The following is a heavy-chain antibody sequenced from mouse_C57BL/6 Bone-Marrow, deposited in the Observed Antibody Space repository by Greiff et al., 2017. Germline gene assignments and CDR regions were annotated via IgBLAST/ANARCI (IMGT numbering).Heavy chain of an antibody. Sequence: QVQLQQSGAELARPGASVKLSCKASGYTFTSYGISWVKQRTGPGLEWIGEIYPRSGNTYYNEKFQGKATLTADKSSSTAYMALRSLTAEDSAVYFCASGHYGSSPFAYWGQGTLVTVSA. CDR2: IYPRSGNT. CDR1: GYTFTSYG. V-gene: IGHV1-81*01. D-gene: IGHD1-1*01. J-gene: IGHJ3*01. CDR3: ASGHYGSSPFAY.